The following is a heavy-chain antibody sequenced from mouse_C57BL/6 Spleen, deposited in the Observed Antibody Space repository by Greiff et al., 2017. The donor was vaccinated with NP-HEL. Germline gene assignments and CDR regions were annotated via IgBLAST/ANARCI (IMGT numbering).Heavy chain of an antibody. J-gene: IGHJ2*01. CDR2: IDPEDGDT. Sequence: VQLQQSGAELVRPGASVKLSCTASGFTFTDYYMHWVKQRPEQGLEWLGRIDPEDGDTEYAPKFPGKATLTADTSSNSAYRQLSSLTSEDTAVYYCTTYCSYYYDDWGQGTTLTVSS. CDR3: TTYCSYYYDD. V-gene: IGHV14-1*01. D-gene: IGHD1-1*01. CDR1: GFTFTDYY.